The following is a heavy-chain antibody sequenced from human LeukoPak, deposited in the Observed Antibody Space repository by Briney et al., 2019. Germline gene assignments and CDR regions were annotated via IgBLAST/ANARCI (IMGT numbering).Heavy chain of an antibody. V-gene: IGHV3-53*01. CDR2: IYSNNTT. D-gene: IGHD2-15*01. J-gene: IGHJ4*02. CDR1: GFTVSSNY. Sequence: GGSLRLSCAASGFTVSSNYMTWVRQAPGKGLEWVSVIYSNNTTFYADSVKGRFTISRDNSKNTLYLEMNSVRAEDTAVYYCAKGITGLMVAPGDWGQGTLVTVSS. CDR3: AKGITGLMVAPGD.